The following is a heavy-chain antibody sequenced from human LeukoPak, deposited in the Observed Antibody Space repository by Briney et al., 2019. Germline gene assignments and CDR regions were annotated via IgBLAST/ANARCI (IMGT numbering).Heavy chain of an antibody. V-gene: IGHV4-39*01. CDR1: GGSISSSSYY. J-gene: IGHJ3*02. CDR2: IYYSGST. D-gene: IGHD4-17*01. Sequence: SETLSLTCTVSGGSISSSSYYWGWIRQPPGKGLEWIGSIYYSGSTYYNPSLKSRVTISVDTSKNQFPLKLSSVTAADTAVYYCARHKGGSYGDYVNAFDIWGQGTMVTVSS. CDR3: ARHKGGSYGDYVNAFDI.